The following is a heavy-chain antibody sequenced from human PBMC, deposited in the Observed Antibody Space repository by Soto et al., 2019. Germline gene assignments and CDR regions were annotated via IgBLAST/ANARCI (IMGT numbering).Heavy chain of an antibody. CDR1: GLTFCTYW. J-gene: IGHJ6*02. Sequence: GGCLRLSCAVCGLTFCTYWMSWVRQAPGKGLEWVANIKEDGSEKYYVDSVEGRFTISRDNAKNSLYLQMTSLRAEDTALYYCARGWGYFDSSGFPYLYAMDVWGQGTTVTVSS. V-gene: IGHV3-7*01. CDR3: ARGWGYFDSSGFPYLYAMDV. CDR2: IKEDGSEK. D-gene: IGHD3-22*01.